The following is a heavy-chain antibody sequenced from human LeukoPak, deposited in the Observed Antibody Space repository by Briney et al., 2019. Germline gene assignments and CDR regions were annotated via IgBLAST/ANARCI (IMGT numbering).Heavy chain of an antibody. V-gene: IGHV4-30-4*08. J-gene: IGHJ4*02. D-gene: IGHD3-22*01. CDR2: IYYSGST. CDR3: ARGLPDYYDSSGYDY. Sequence: SQTLSLTCTVSGGSISSGDYYWSWIRQPPGKGLEWIGYIYYSGSTYYNPSLKSRVTISVDTSKNQFSLKLSSVTAADTAVYYCARGLPDYYDSSGYDYWGQGTLVTVSS. CDR1: GGSISSGDYY.